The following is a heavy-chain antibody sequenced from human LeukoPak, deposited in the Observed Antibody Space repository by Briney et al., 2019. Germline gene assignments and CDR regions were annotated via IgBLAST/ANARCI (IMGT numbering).Heavy chain of an antibody. V-gene: IGHV1-18*01. CDR1: GYTFRNYG. CDR2: ISAYNGDT. J-gene: IGHJ4*01. CDR3: ARDPTNTSGYYAYFDY. D-gene: IGHD5-12*01. Sequence: ASVKVSCKASGYTFRNYGITWVRQAPGQGLEWMGWISAYNGDTHYAQNLQGRVTMTTDTSTSTAYMELRSLRSDDTAVYYCARDPTNTSGYYAYFDYWGQGTVVTVSS.